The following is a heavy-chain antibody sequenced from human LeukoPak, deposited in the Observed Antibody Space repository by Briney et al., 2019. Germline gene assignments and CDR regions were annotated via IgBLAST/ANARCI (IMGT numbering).Heavy chain of an antibody. J-gene: IGHJ4*02. CDR3: ARDRSYGYYFDY. D-gene: IGHD5-18*01. CDR1: GYTFTSNY. Sequence: GASVKVSCKASGYTFTSNYIHWVRQAPGQGLEWMGIINPSGGSTSYAQKFQGRVTMTRDTSTSTVYMELSSLRSEDTAVYYCARDRSYGYYFDYWGQGTLVTVSS. V-gene: IGHV1-46*01. CDR2: INPSGGST.